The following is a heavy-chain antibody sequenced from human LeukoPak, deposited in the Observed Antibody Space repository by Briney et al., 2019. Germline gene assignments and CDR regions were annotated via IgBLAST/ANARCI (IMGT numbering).Heavy chain of an antibody. V-gene: IGHV3-66*01. J-gene: IGHJ5*02. D-gene: IGHD3-10*01. CDR1: GFTVSSNY. CDR3: ASYGSGSETFDP. Sequence: PGGSLRLSCAASGFTVSSNYMSWVRQAPGKGLEWVSVIYSGGSTYYADSVKGRFTISRDNSKNTLYPQMNSLRAEDTAVYYCASYGSGSETFDPWGQGTLVTVSS. CDR2: IYSGGST.